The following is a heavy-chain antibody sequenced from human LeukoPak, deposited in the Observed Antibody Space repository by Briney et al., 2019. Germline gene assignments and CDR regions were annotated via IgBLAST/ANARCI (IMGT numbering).Heavy chain of an antibody. Sequence: SETLSLTCSVSGGSISSSSDYWGWIRQPPGKGLEWIGYIYYSGSTNYNPSLKSRVSISVDTSKNQFSLKLSSVTAADTAVYYCARGKRGYCSSTSSYFGYMDVWGKGTTVTVSS. V-gene: IGHV4-61*05. J-gene: IGHJ6*03. CDR2: IYYSGST. CDR1: GGSISSSSDY. D-gene: IGHD2-2*01. CDR3: ARGKRGYCSSTSSYFGYMDV.